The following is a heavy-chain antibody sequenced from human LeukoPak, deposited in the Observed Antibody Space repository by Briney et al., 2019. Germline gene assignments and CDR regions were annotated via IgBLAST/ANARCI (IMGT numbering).Heavy chain of an antibody. Sequence: ASVKVSCKASGYTFTSYGISWVRQAPGHGLEWMGWISAYNGNTNYAQKLQGRVTMTTDTSTSTAYMELRSLRSDDTAVYYCARFKWLRLGKLSHDAFDIWGQGTMVTVSS. CDR2: ISAYNGNT. CDR3: ARFKWLRLGKLSHDAFDI. V-gene: IGHV1-18*01. J-gene: IGHJ3*02. D-gene: IGHD3-16*02. CDR1: GYTFTSYG.